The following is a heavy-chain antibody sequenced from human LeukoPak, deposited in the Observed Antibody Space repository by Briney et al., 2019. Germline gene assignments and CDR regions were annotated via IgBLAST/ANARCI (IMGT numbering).Heavy chain of an antibody. J-gene: IGHJ4*02. CDR1: GFTFSSYA. CDR3: ARPPIVGATQGREYYFDY. V-gene: IGHV3-30-3*01. CDR2: ISYDGSNK. D-gene: IGHD1-26*01. Sequence: GGSLRLSCAASGFTFSSYAMHWVRQAPGKGLEWVAVISYDGSNKYYADSVKGRFTISRDNSKNTLYPQMNSLRAEDTAVYYCARPPIVGATQGREYYFDYWGQGTLVTVSS.